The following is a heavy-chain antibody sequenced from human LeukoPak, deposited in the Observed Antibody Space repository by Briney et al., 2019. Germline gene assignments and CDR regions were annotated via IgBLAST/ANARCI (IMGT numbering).Heavy chain of an antibody. D-gene: IGHD2-15*01. J-gene: IGHJ4*02. V-gene: IGHV3-7*01. Sequence: PGGSLRLSCAASGFTFRTFWISWVRQAPGKGLEWVANINKDGSETYYVDSVKGRFTVSRDNAKNSLYLQMSSLRAEDTAVYYCTRAASPLFDYWGQGTLVTVSS. CDR2: INKDGSET. CDR3: TRAASPLFDY. CDR1: GFTFRTFW.